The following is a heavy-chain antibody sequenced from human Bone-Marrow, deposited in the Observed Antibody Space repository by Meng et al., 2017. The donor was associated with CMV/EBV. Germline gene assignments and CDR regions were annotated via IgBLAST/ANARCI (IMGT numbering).Heavy chain of an antibody. J-gene: IGHJ3*02. D-gene: IGHD5-24*01. CDR3: ARVMAPDDAFDI. V-gene: IGHV3-7*01. CDR2: IKQDGSEK. CDR1: GFTFSSYA. Sequence: GESLKISCAASGFTFSSYAMHWVRQAPGKGLEWVANIKQDGSEKYYVDSVKGRFTISRDNAKNSLYLQMNSLRAEDTAVYYCARVMAPDDAFDIWGQGTMVTVSS.